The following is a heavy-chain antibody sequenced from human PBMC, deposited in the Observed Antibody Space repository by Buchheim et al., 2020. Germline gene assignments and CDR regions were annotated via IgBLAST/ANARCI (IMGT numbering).Heavy chain of an antibody. CDR3: ARTYYDFWSGYIVDY. D-gene: IGHD3-3*01. Sequence: QLQLQESGPGLVKPSETLSLTCTVSGGSISSSSYYWGWIRQLPGKGLEWIGSIYYSGSTYYNPSLKSRVTISVDTSKNQFSLKLSSVTAADTAVYYCARTYYDFWSGYIVDYWGQGTL. J-gene: IGHJ4*02. V-gene: IGHV4-39*01. CDR2: IYYSGST. CDR1: GGSISSSSYY.